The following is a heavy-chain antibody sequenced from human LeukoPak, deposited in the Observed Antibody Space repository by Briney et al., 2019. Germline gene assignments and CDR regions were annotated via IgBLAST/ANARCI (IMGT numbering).Heavy chain of an antibody. CDR2: ISYDGNNK. CDR1: GSTFSSYA. D-gene: IGHD3-22*01. V-gene: IGHV3-30*04. J-gene: IGHJ4*02. Sequence: GGSLRLSCSASGSTFSSYAMHWVRQAPGKGLEWVAVISYDGNNKYYADSVKGRFTISRDSSKNTLHLQMNSLRDEDTAVYYCAKDAYYYDGRGYFDYWGQGTLVTVSS. CDR3: AKDAYYYDGRGYFDY.